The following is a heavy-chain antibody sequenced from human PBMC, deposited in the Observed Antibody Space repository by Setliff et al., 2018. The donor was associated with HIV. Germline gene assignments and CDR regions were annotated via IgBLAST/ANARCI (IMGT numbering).Heavy chain of an antibody. V-gene: IGHV4-34*01. Sequence: PSETLSLTCAVYGGSFSDYYWSWIRQPPGKGLEWIGEINDSGDTNYNPSLKSRVTISVVTSKNQFSLRLTSVTAADTGVYYCARGGLRQWNGFWGQGTLVTVSS. J-gene: IGHJ4*02. CDR3: ARGGLRQWNGF. D-gene: IGHD3-3*01. CDR1: GGSFSDYY. CDR2: INDSGDT.